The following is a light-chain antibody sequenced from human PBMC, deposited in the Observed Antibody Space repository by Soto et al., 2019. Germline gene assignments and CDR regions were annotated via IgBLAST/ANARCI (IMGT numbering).Light chain of an antibody. CDR3: QQHGTT. V-gene: IGKV3-20*01. J-gene: IGKJ1*01. CDR2: GAS. CDR1: QSISGN. Sequence: EIVMTQSPATLSVSPGESATLSCRASQSISGNLAWYQQKPGLAPRLLIYGASSRATGIPDRFSGSASGTDFTLTISRLEPEDSAVYYCQQHGTTFGQGTRWIS.